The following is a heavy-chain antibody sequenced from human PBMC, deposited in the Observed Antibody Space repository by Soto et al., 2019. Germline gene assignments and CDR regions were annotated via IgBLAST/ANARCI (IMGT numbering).Heavy chain of an antibody. J-gene: IGHJ4*02. CDR3: ARAKRTLSTCDV. CDR1: GYTFTTGD. D-gene: IGHD2-21*02. V-gene: IGHV1-8*01. Sequence: QVQLLQSGAEVKKPGASVKVSCKASGYTFTTGDLNWVRQAPGQGLEWMGWTNPNTGDTGYAQKFQGRLTMTRDTSIGTAYMELSNLRSEDTAFYYCARAKRTLSTCDVWGQGTLVTVSS. CDR2: TNPNTGDT.